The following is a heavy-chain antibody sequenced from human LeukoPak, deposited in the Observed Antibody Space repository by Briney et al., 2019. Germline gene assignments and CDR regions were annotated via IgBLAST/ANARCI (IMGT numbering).Heavy chain of an antibody. CDR1: GFTFSSYG. J-gene: IGHJ6*02. CDR2: ISHDGSNK. D-gene: IGHD3-22*01. V-gene: IGHV3-30*18. Sequence: GGSLRLSCAASGFTFSSYGMHWVHQAPGKGLEWVASISHDGSNKYYADSVRGRFTISRDNSKNTLYLQMNSLRAEDTAVYSCAKEAYYYDSRGYHNYYYYGMDVWGQGTTVTVSS. CDR3: AKEAYYYDSRGYHNYYYYGMDV.